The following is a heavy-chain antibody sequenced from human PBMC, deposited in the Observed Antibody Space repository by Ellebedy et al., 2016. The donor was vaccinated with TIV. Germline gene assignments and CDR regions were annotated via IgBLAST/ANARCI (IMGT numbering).Heavy chain of an antibody. J-gene: IGHJ4*02. Sequence: AASVKVSCKASGYTFNNYGINWVRQAPGQGLEWMGWIYPSSDDTYSAQSLQGRLTMTTDTSTSTAYMELRSLRSDDTAVYYCGRMVYYDSSGYLSDYWGQGTLVTVSS. D-gene: IGHD3-22*01. CDR2: IYPSSDDT. CDR3: GRMVYYDSSGYLSDY. V-gene: IGHV1-18*01. CDR1: GYTFNNYG.